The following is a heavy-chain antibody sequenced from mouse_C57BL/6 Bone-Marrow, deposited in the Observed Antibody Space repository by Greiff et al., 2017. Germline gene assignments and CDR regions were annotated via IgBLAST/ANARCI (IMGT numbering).Heavy chain of an antibody. V-gene: IGHV2-2*01. Sequence: QVQLKQSGPGLVQPSQSLSITCTASGFSLTSYGVHWVRQSPGKGLEWLGVIWSGGSTDYNAAFISRLSISKDNSKSQVFFKMNSLQADDTAIYYCARNKNYSPDCWGQGPTLSVSS. CDR1: GFSLTSYG. CDR2: IWSGGST. D-gene: IGHD2-12*01. J-gene: IGHJ2*01. CDR3: ARNKNYSPDC.